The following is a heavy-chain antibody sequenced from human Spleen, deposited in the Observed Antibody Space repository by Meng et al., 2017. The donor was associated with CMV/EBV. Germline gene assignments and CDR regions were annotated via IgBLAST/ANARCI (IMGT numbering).Heavy chain of an antibody. CDR2: IFHSGTT. CDR1: DSISSREW. V-gene: IGHV4-4*02. D-gene: IGHD3-16*01. J-gene: IGHJ5*02. CDR3: ARMLDGPSLWHDYWFQP. Sequence: DSISSREWWSWVRQPPGRGLEWIGQIFHSGTTNYNPSLKSRVIISLDKSKNQFSLKVTSVTAADTAVYYCARMLDGPSLWHDYWFQPWGQGTLVTVSS.